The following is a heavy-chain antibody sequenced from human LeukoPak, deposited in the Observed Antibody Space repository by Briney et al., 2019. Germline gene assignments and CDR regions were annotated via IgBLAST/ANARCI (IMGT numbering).Heavy chain of an antibody. CDR1: GLTFTTYG. CDR2: IRHDGNIK. D-gene: IGHD2-15*01. V-gene: IGHV3-30*02. J-gene: IGHJ5*02. CDR3: VRGGESTWS. Sequence: GGSLRLSCAASGLTFTTYGLHWVRQAPGKGLEWVAFIRHDGNIKYYADSVKGRFTISRDNSKNTLYLQMNSLRAEDTAVYYCVRGGESTWSWGQGTLVTVSS.